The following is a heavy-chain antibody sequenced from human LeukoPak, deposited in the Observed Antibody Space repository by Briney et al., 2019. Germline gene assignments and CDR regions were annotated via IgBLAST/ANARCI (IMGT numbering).Heavy chain of an antibody. D-gene: IGHD2-8*01. CDR3: ARDRRDIVLMVYAIEGGFDY. CDR2: ISLNGGTK. Sequence: GGSLRLSCAASGFIFDDYAMHWVRQAPGKGLEWVSGISLNGGTKGYADSVKGRFTISRDNAKNSLYLQMNSLRAEDTAVYYCARDRRDIVLMVYAIEGGFDYWGQGTLVTVSS. J-gene: IGHJ4*02. V-gene: IGHV3-9*01. CDR1: GFIFDDYA.